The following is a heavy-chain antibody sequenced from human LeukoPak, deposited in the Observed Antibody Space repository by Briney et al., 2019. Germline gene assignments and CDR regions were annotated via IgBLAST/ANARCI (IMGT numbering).Heavy chain of an antibody. CDR3: ARGVAAAGTIWFDP. Sequence: PSETLSLTCAVSGYSISSGYYWGWTRQPPGKGLEWIGSIYHSGSTYYNPSLKSRVTISVDTSKNQFSLKLSSVTAADTAVYYCARGVAAAGTIWFDPWGQGTLVTVSS. D-gene: IGHD6-13*01. V-gene: IGHV4-38-2*01. J-gene: IGHJ5*02. CDR1: GYSISSGYY. CDR2: IYHSGST.